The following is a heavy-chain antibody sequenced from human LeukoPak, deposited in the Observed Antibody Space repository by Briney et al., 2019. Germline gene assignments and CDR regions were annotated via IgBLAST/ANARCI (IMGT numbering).Heavy chain of an antibody. Sequence: PGGSLRLSCEASGFTFSSYGMHWVRQAPGKGLEWVAVISYDGSNKYYADSVKGRFTTSRDNSKNTLYLQMNSLRAEDTAVYYCAKLGNTASDYWGQGTLVTVSS. D-gene: IGHD5-18*01. CDR3: AKLGNTASDY. CDR1: GFTFSSYG. J-gene: IGHJ4*02. CDR2: ISYDGSNK. V-gene: IGHV3-30*18.